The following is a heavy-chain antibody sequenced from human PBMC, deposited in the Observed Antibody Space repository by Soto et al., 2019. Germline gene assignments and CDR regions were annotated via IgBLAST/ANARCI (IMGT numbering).Heavy chain of an antibody. Sequence: SETLSLTCAVYGGSFSGYYWSWIRQPPGKGLEWIGEINHSGSTNYNPSLKSRVTISVDTSKNQFSLKLSSVTAADTAVYYCARGGGYYYGSGSSLTALDYWGQGTLVTVSS. CDR3: ARGGGYYYGSGSSLTALDY. V-gene: IGHV4-34*01. CDR1: GGSFSGYY. CDR2: INHSGST. J-gene: IGHJ4*02. D-gene: IGHD3-10*01.